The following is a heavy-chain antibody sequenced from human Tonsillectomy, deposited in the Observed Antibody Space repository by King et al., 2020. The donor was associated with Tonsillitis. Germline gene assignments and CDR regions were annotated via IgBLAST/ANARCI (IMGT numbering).Heavy chain of an antibody. J-gene: IGHJ6*02. D-gene: IGHD3-10*01. CDR3: ARMGYYPSGSYNGYKYYDYGSAG. Sequence: VTLKESGPALVKPTQTLTLTCTFSGFSLSTDGMCVSWIRQPPGKALEWLALIDWDDDKYYSTSLKTRLTISKDTSKNQVVLTLTNMDPVDAATYYCARMGYYPSGSYNGYKYYDYGSAGGGQGTTVTVSS. CDR1: GFSLSTDGMC. CDR2: IDWDDDK. V-gene: IGHV2-70*01.